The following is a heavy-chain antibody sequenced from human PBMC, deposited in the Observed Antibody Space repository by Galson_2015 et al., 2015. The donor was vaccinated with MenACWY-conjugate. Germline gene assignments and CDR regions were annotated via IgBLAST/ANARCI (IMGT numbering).Heavy chain of an antibody. V-gene: IGHV2-70*11. CDR2: IDWDDDK. D-gene: IGHD3-10*01. CDR3: ARTYGSGSYYRYYFDY. Sequence: PALVKPTQTLTLTCTFSGFSLTTTGMSVSWIRQPPGKALEWLARIDWDDDKYYTTSLKTRLTISKDTSKNQVVLTMTNMDPVDTATYYCARTYGSGSYYRYYFDYWGQGTLVTVSS. J-gene: IGHJ4*02. CDR1: GFSLTTTGMS.